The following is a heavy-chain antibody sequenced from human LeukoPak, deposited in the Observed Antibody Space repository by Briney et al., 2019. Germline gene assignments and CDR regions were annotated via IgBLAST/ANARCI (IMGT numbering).Heavy chain of an antibody. CDR1: GFTFSDYY. CDR2: ISSSGSTI. J-gene: IGHJ6*03. V-gene: IGHV3-11*04. Sequence: GGSLRLSCAASGFTFSDYYMSWIRQAPAKGPQPVSYISSSGSTIYYADSVKGRFTISRDNAKNSLYLQMNSQRAEDTAVYYCAREAHNYYMDVWGKGTTVTVSS. CDR3: AREAHNYYMDV.